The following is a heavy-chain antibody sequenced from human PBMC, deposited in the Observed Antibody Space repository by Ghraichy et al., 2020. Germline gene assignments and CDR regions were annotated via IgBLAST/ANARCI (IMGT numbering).Heavy chain of an antibody. J-gene: IGHJ5*02. CDR3: ARDYRRGSLYSNVWYNWFDP. CDR1: GFTVSSNY. V-gene: IGHV3-66*02. CDR2: IYSGGST. Sequence: GGSLRLSCAASGFTVSSNYMSWVRQAPGKGLEWVSVIYSGGSTYYADSVKGRFTISRDNSKNTLYLQMNSLRAEDTAVYYCARDYRRGSLYSNVWYNWFDPWGQGTLVTVSS. D-gene: IGHD4-11*01.